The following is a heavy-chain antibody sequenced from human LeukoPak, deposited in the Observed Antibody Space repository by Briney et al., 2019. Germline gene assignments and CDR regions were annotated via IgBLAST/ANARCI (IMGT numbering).Heavy chain of an antibody. V-gene: IGHV3-7*03. D-gene: IGHD3-3*01. CDR2: IKPGGNEK. CDR1: GFTFSNYW. J-gene: IGHJ3*01. CDR3: ATFRFLGT. Sequence: GGSLRLSCAASGFTFSNYWMTWVRQGPGKGLEWVANIKPGGNEKYYVDSVKGRFTISRDNVKNSLYLQMNSLRAEDTAIYYCATFRFLGTWGQGTMDTVSS.